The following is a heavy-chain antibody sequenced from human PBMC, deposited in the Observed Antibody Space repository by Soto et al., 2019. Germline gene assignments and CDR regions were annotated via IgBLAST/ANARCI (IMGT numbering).Heavy chain of an antibody. V-gene: IGHV1-69*06. CDR2: IIPIFGTA. CDR1: GGTFSSYA. J-gene: IGHJ6*02. CDR3: ASLQGRGPNYGMDV. Sequence: SVKVSCKAFGGTFSSYAISWVRQAPGQGLEWMGGIIPIFGTANYAQKFQGRVTITADKSTSTAYMELSSLRSEDTAVYYCASLQGRGPNYGMDVWGQGTTVTV.